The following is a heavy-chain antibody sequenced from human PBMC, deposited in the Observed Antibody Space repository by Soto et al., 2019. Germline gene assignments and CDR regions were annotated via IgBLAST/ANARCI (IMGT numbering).Heavy chain of an antibody. Sequence: SATLSLTCAVSGYSISSGYYWGWIRQPPGKGLEWIGSIYHSGSTYYNPSLKSRVTISVDTSKNQFSLKLSSVTAADTAVYYCARSETAARMYYDFWSGYPPKNYYYGMDVWGQGTTVTVSS. CDR3: ARSETAARMYYDFWSGYPPKNYYYGMDV. V-gene: IGHV4-38-2*01. CDR2: IYHSGST. D-gene: IGHD3-3*01. J-gene: IGHJ6*02. CDR1: GYSISSGYY.